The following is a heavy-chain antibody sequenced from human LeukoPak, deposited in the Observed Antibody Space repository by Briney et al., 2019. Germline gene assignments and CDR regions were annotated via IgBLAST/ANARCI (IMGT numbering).Heavy chain of an antibody. CDR1: GFTVSSNY. CDR3: AKAFYDSSGYYY. J-gene: IGHJ4*02. D-gene: IGHD3-22*01. CDR2: ISGSGGST. V-gene: IGHV3-23*01. Sequence: GGSLRLSCAASGFTVSSNYMSWVRQAPGKGLEWVSAISGSGGSTYYADSVKGRFTISRDNSKNTLYLQMNSLRAEDTAVYYCAKAFYDSSGYYYWGQGTLVTVSS.